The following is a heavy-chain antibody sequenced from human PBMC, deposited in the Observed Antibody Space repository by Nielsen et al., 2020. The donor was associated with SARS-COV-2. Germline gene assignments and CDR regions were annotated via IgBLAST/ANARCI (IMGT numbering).Heavy chain of an antibody. V-gene: IGHV4-39*07. D-gene: IGHD6-13*01. CDR1: GGSISSSSYY. J-gene: IGHJ6*03. Sequence: SETLSLTCTVSGGSISSSSYYWGWIRQPPGKGLAWIGSIYYSGSTNYNPSLKSRVTISVDTSKNQFSLKLSSVTAADTAVYYCARGHSSPSWYYYMDVWGKGTTVTVSS. CDR2: IYYSGST. CDR3: ARGHSSPSWYYYMDV.